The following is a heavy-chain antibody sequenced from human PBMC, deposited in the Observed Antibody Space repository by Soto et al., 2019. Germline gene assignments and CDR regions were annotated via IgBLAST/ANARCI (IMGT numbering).Heavy chain of an antibody. J-gene: IGHJ4*02. D-gene: IGHD2-21*01. Sequence: PGGYLRLSCAVSGVTFRGYAVHWVRQTPGKGLEWVTVISDDGSKTYYADSVKGRFSVSRDDSTNMVFLQMSSLRSEDTAVYHCARAYQSTYSFDDWGPGT. CDR2: ISDDGSKT. V-gene: IGHV3-30*14. CDR1: GVTFRGYA. CDR3: ARAYQSTYSFDD.